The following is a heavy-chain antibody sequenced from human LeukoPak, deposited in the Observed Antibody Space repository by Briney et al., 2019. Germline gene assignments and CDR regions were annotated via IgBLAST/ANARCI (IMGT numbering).Heavy chain of an antibody. J-gene: IGHJ4*02. D-gene: IGHD6-13*01. CDR1: GGSFSGYY. Sequence: SETLSLTCAVYGGSFSGYYWSWIRQPPGKGLEWIGEINHSGSTNYNPSLKSRVTISVDTSKNQFSLKLSSVTAADTAVHYCARQGSSWYYFDYWGQGTLITVSS. V-gene: IGHV4-34*01. CDR3: ARQGSSWYYFDY. CDR2: INHSGST.